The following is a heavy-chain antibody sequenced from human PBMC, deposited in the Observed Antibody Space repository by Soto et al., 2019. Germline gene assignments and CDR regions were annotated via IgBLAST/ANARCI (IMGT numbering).Heavy chain of an antibody. CDR3: ARDFADCSGGSCYSGWCER. CDR1: GGSISSGDYY. D-gene: IGHD2-15*01. J-gene: IGHJ5*02. V-gene: IGHV4-30-4*01. CDR2: IYYSGRT. Sequence: PSETLSLTCTVSGGSISSGDYYWSWIRQPPGKGLEWIGYIYYSGRTYYNPSLKSRVTISVDTSKNQFSLKLSSVTAADTAVYYCARDFADCSGGSCYSGWCERWGQGTMVNFS.